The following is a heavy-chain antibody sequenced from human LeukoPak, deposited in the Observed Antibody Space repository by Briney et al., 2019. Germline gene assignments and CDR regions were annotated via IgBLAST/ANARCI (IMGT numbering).Heavy chain of an antibody. V-gene: IGHV4-61*02. CDR3: AGRYLPKTVTTFDH. J-gene: IGHJ4*02. Sequence: PSETLSLTCTVSGASISDGDYYWSWIRQPAGRGLMWIGRIYSSGSTNYNPSLESRVTISVDTSKNQFSLTLSSVTAADTAVYFCAGRYLPKTVTTFDHWGQGTLVTVSS. CDR2: IYSSGST. CDR1: GASISDGDYY. D-gene: IGHD4-17*01.